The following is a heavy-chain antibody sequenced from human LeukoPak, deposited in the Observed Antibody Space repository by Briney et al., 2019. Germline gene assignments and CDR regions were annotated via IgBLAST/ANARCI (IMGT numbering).Heavy chain of an antibody. J-gene: IGHJ4*02. CDR2: ISGSGGST. Sequence: TGGSLRLSCAASGFTFSIYGMTWVRQAPGKGLEWVSSISGSGGSTYYADSVKGRFTISRDNSKNTVYLQMNSLRAEDTAVYYCARVRYSSGPYQPWGQGTLVTVSS. CDR1: GFTFSIYG. D-gene: IGHD6-19*01. CDR3: ARVRYSSGPYQP. V-gene: IGHV3-23*01.